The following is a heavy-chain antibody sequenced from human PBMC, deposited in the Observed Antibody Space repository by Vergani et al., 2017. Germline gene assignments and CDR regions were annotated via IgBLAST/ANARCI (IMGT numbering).Heavy chain of an antibody. CDR1: QYTFTDYY. CDR2: INPNSGGT. CDR3: ARDGLPWNSGWSWFDP. J-gene: IGHJ5*02. Sequence: QVQLVPSGSELKTPGASVKVSCKASQYTFTDYYIHWVRLAPGQGLEWMGWINPNSGGTHYAQRFQGRVTMTRDTSINTASMELSGLRSDDTAVYYCARDGLPWNSGWSWFDPWGQGTLVTVSS. D-gene: IGHD1-7*01. V-gene: IGHV1-2*02.